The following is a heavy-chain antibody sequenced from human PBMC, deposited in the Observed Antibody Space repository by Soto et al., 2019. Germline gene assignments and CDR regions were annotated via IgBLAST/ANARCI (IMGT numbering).Heavy chain of an antibody. J-gene: IGHJ6*02. V-gene: IGHV3-33*01. D-gene: IGHD5-12*01. CDR3: ARDRGYSGYDSPRYDYGMDV. CDR1: GFTFSSYG. CDR2: IWFDGSNK. Sequence: QVQLVESGGGVVQPGRSLRLSCAASGFTFSSYGMHWVRQAPGKGLEWVAVIWFDGSNKWYADSVKGRFTISRDNSKNTLYLQMNSLRAEDTAVYSCARDRGYSGYDSPRYDYGMDVWGQGTTVTVSS.